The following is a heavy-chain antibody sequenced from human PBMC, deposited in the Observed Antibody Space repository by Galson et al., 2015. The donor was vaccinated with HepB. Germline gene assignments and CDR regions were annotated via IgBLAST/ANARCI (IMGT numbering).Heavy chain of an antibody. CDR2: ISAYNGNT. CDR3: AIAPVVPAAIGRTGYYYYYGMDV. V-gene: IGHV1-18*04. Sequence: QSGAEVKKPGASVKVSCKASGYTFTSYGISWVRQAPGQGLEWMGWISAYNGNTNYAQKLQGRVTMTTDTSTSTAYMELRSLRSDDTAVYYCAIAPVVPAAIGRTGYYYYYGMDVWGQGTTVTVSS. CDR1: GYTFTSYG. D-gene: IGHD2-2*01. J-gene: IGHJ6*02.